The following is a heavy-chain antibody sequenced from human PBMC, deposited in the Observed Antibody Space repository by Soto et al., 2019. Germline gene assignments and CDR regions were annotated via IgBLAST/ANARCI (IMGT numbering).Heavy chain of an antibody. CDR1: GFTFSNAW. CDR3: TTGVPAAGFDP. D-gene: IGHD2-2*01. V-gene: IGHV3-15*01. J-gene: IGHJ5*02. CDR2: IKRKSEGGTT. Sequence: GGSLRLSCAASGFTFSNAWMSWVRQAPGKGLEWVGRIKRKSEGGTTDYAAPVTGRFTISRDDSKNTLYLQMNSLKTEDTAFYYCTTGVPAAGFDPWGQGTLVTVSS.